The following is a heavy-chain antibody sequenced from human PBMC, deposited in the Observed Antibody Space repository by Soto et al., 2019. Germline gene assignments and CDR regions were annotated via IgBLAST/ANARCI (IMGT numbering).Heavy chain of an antibody. V-gene: IGHV4-38-2*01. CDR2: IYHSGST. D-gene: IGHD3-3*01. CDR1: GYSSSSGYY. CDR3: ARPITLFGVAYDAFDI. Sequence: SETLSLPCAVSGYSSSSGYYWGWIRHPPGKGLEWIGSIYHSGSTYYNPSLKSRFTISVDTSKNQFSLKLSSVTAADTAVYYCARPITLFGVAYDAFDIWGQGTMVTVSS. J-gene: IGHJ3*02.